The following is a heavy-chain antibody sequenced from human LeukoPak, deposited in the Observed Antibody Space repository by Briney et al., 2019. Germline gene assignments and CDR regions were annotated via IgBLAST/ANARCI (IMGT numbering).Heavy chain of an antibody. V-gene: IGHV1-24*01. CDR3: ATAFRVVVTAIAGYYFDY. Sequence: ASVKVSSKVSGYTLTELSMHWVRQAPGKGLEWMGGFDPEDGETIYAQKFQGRVTMTEDTSTDTAYMELSSLRSEDTAVYYCATAFRVVVTAIAGYYFDYWGEGTLVTVSS. D-gene: IGHD2-21*02. CDR2: FDPEDGET. J-gene: IGHJ4*02. CDR1: GYTLTELS.